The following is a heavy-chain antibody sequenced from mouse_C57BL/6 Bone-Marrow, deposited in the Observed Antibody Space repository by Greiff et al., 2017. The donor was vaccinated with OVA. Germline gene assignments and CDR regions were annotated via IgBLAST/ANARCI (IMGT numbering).Heavy chain of an antibody. D-gene: IGHD1-1*01. Sequence: EVKLVESGGGLVKPGGSLKLSCAASGFTFSDYGMHWVRQAPEKGLEWVAYISSGSSTIYYADTVKGRFTISGDNAKNTLFLQMTSLRSEDTAMYYCARRDGPYYFDYWGQGTTLTVSS. CDR1: GFTFSDYG. CDR3: ARRDGPYYFDY. CDR2: ISSGSSTI. J-gene: IGHJ2*01. V-gene: IGHV5-17*01.